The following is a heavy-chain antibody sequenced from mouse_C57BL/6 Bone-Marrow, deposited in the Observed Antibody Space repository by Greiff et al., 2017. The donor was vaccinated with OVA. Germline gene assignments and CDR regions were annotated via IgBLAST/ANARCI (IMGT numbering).Heavy chain of an antibody. J-gene: IGHJ2*01. CDR3: ARGGSSYY. D-gene: IGHD1-1*01. Sequence: EVQLVESGGGLVKPGGSLKLSCAASGFTFSDYGMHWVRQAPEKGLEWVAYISSGSSTIYYAATVKGRFTISRDNAKNTLFLQMTSLRSEDTAMYYCARGGSSYYWGQGTTLTVSS. CDR2: ISSGSSTI. V-gene: IGHV5-17*01. CDR1: GFTFSDYG.